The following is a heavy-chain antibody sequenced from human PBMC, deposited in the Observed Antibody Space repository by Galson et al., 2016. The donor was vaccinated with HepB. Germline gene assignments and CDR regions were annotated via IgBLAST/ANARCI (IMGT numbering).Heavy chain of an antibody. Sequence: SLRLSCAASGFTFINYAMTWVRQAPGKGLEWVSSISGSGGSTYYAESVKGRFTISRDNSKNTLYLQMNSLRAEDTALYFCAKCRSSDSTSCPNYWGQGTLVTVSS. CDR3: AKCRSSDSTSCPNY. J-gene: IGHJ4*02. CDR1: GFTFINYA. CDR2: ISGSGGST. D-gene: IGHD2-2*01. V-gene: IGHV3-23*01.